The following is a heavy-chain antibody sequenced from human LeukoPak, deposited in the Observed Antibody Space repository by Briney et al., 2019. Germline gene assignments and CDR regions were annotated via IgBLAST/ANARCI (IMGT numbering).Heavy chain of an antibody. V-gene: IGHV1-69*13. CDR2: IIPIFGTA. D-gene: IGHD3-22*01. J-gene: IGHJ4*02. Sequence: SVNVSCKASGGTFSSYAISWVRQAPGQGLEWMGGIIPIFGTANYAQKFQGRVTITADESTSTAYMELSSLRSEDTAVYYCVRGVRNHYYDSSGYYYFDYWGQGTLVTVSS. CDR1: GGTFSSYA. CDR3: VRGVRNHYYDSSGYYYFDY.